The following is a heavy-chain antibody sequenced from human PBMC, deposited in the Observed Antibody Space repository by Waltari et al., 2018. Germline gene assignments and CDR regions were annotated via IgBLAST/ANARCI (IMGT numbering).Heavy chain of an antibody. CDR2: ISGSGGTT. V-gene: IGHV3-23*04. Sequence: EVRLVASGGGLVQPGGSLTLSWSASGFPFRNYGMSWVRQAPGKGLECVSTISGSGGTTFYADSVKGRFTMSKDNSKNTLFLQMNSLRFDDTAEYYCAKSTGSYYEVFDYWGRGTLVTVSS. CDR3: AKSTGSYYEVFDY. J-gene: IGHJ4*02. CDR1: GFPFRNYG. D-gene: IGHD1-26*01.